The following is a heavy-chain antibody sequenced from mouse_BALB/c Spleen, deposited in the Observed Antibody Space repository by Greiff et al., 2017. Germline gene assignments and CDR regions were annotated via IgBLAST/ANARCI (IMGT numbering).Heavy chain of an antibody. J-gene: IGHJ4*01. CDR2: IWAGGST. Sequence: VMLVESGPGLVQPSQSLSITCTVSGFSLTSYGVHWVRQPPGKGLEWLGVIWAGGSTNYNSALMSRLSISKDNSKSQVFLKMNSLQTDDTAMYYCASYDYDDPYAMDYWGQGTSVTVSS. CDR3: ASYDYDDPYAMDY. V-gene: IGHV2-9*02. CDR1: GFSLTSYG. D-gene: IGHD2-4*01.